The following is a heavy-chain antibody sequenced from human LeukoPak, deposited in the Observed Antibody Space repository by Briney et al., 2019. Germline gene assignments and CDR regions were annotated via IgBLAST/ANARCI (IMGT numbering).Heavy chain of an antibody. CDR3: ARDLNWGFDY. CDR2: ISSSGSNK. V-gene: IGHV3-48*02. Sequence: GGSLRLPCAASGFPFSSYSMNWVRQAPGQGLQWVTYISSSGSNKYYADSVKGRFTISRDNAKNSLYLQMNSLRDDEDTAVYYCARDLNWGFDYWGQGTLVTVSS. J-gene: IGHJ4*02. D-gene: IGHD7-27*01. CDR1: GFPFSSYS.